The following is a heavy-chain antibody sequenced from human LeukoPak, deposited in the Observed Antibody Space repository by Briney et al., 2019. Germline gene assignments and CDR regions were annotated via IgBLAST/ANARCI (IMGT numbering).Heavy chain of an antibody. Sequence: PGGSLRLSCAASGFIFSSYAMNWVRQAPGKGLEWVSAISNNGGYTYYADSVQGRFTISRDNSKSTLCLQVNSLRAEDTAVYYCAKQLGYCSDGSCYFPYWGQGTLVTVSS. CDR3: AKQLGYCSDGSCYFPY. J-gene: IGHJ4*02. CDR2: ISNNGGYT. V-gene: IGHV3-23*01. CDR1: GFIFSSYA. D-gene: IGHD2-15*01.